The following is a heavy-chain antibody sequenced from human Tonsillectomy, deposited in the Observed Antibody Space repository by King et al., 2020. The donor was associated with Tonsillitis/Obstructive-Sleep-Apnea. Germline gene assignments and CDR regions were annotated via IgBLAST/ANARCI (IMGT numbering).Heavy chain of an antibody. D-gene: IGHD4-17*01. CDR1: GFTFDDFG. Sequence: QLVQSGGGVVRPGGSLRLSCAASGFTFDDFGMSWVRQAPGKGLEWVSGINWNGDRIGYADSGKGRFTISRDNAKNSLYLQMSSLRAEDTAFYYCARNYGDPEYWGQGTLVTVSS. CDR3: ARNYGDPEY. V-gene: IGHV3-20*04. CDR2: INWNGDRI. J-gene: IGHJ4*02.